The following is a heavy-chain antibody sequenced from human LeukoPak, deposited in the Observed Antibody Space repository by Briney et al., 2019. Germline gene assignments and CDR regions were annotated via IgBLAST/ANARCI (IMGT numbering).Heavy chain of an antibody. D-gene: IGHD3-3*01. V-gene: IGHV3-48*04. J-gene: IGHJ3*02. CDR2: ISSSSSTI. Sequence: GGSLRLSCAASGFTFSSYSMNWVRQAPGKGLEWVSYISSSSSTIYYADSVKGRFTISRDNAKNSLYLQMNSLRAEDTAVYYCARDTTTYYDFWSGPADAFDIWGQGTMVTVSS. CDR3: ARDTTTYYDFWSGPADAFDI. CDR1: GFTFSSYS.